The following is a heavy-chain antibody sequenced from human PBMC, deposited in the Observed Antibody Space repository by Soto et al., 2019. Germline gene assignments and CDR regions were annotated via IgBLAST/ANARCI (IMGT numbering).Heavy chain of an antibody. D-gene: IGHD2-21*02. J-gene: IGHJ1*01. CDR1: GFTFSSYG. CDR3: VVTARGLYFQH. CDR2: ISYDGSNK. V-gene: IGHV3-30*03. Sequence: QVQLVESGGGVVQPGRSLRLSCAASGFTFSSYGMHWVRQAPGKGLEWVAVISYDGSNKYYADSVKGRFPISRDNSKNPLYRKMNSLRAEDTAVYYPVVTARGLYFQHWGRAPWSPSPQ.